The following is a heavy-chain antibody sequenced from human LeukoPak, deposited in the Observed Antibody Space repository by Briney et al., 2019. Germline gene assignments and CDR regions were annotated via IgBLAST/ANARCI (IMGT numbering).Heavy chain of an antibody. J-gene: IGHJ6*04. D-gene: IGHD3-10*02. CDR2: ISSSSSYI. CDR1: GFTFSSYG. V-gene: IGHV3-21*01. CDR3: AELGITMIGGV. Sequence: PGGSLRLSCAASGFTFSSYGMHWVRQAPGKGLEWVSFISSSSSYIYYADSMKGRFTISRDNAKNSLYLQMNSLRAEDTAVYYCAELGITMIGGVWGKGTTVTISS.